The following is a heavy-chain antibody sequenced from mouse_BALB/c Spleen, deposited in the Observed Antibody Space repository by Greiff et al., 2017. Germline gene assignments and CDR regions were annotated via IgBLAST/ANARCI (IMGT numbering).Heavy chain of an antibody. V-gene: IGHV5-6-5*01. D-gene: IGHD1-2*01. CDR2: ISSGGST. J-gene: IGHJ2*01. CDR3: ARGSTATGFDY. Sequence: EVKLMESGGGLVKPGGSLKLSCAASGFTFSSYAMSWVRQTPEKRLEWVASISSGGSTYYPDSVKGRFTISRDNARNILYLQMSSLRSEDTAMYYCARGSTATGFDYWGQGTTLTVSS. CDR1: GFTFSSYA.